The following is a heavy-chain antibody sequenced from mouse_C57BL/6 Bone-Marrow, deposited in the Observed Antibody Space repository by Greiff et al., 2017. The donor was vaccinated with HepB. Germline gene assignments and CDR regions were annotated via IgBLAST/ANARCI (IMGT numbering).Heavy chain of an antibody. V-gene: IGHV1-64*01. D-gene: IGHD1-1*01. Sequence: VQLQQPGAELVKPGASVKLSCKASGYTFTSYWMHWVKQRPGQGLEWIGMIHPNSGSTNYNEKFKSKATLTVDKSSSTAYMQLSSLTSEDSAVYYCALPYYYGSSFAYWGQVTLVTVSA. J-gene: IGHJ3*01. CDR2: IHPNSGST. CDR3: ALPYYYGSSFAY. CDR1: GYTFTSYW.